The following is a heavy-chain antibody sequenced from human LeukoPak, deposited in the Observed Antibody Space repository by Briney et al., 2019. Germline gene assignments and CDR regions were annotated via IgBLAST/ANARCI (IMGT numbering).Heavy chain of an antibody. D-gene: IGHD2-2*01. CDR2: IRSKANSYAT. V-gene: IGHV3-73*01. Sequence: GGSLRLSCAASGFTFSGSAMHWVRQASGKGLEWVGRIRSKANSYATAYAASVKGRFTISRDDSKNTAYLQMNSLKTEDTAVYYCTSDDIVVIPAATARGYSYGYVVYWGQGTLVTVCS. J-gene: IGHJ4*02. CDR3: TSDDIVVIPAATARGYSYGYVVY. CDR1: GFTFSGSA.